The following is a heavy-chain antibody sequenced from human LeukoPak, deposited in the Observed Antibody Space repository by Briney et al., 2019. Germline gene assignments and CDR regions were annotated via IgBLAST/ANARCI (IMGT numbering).Heavy chain of an antibody. J-gene: IGHJ3*02. V-gene: IGHV1-24*01. CDR3: TTDVVLTGAFDI. Sequence: GASVKVSCKVSGYTLTELSMHWVRQAPGKGLEWMGTFDPEDGETIYAQKFQGRVTMTEDTSTDTAYMELSSLRSEDTAVHFCTTDVVLTGAFDIWGQGTMVTVSS. D-gene: IGHD2-21*01. CDR2: FDPEDGET. CDR1: GYTLTELS.